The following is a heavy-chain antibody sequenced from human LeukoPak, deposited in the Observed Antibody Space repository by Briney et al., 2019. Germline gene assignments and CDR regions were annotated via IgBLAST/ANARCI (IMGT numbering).Heavy chain of an antibody. CDR3: ARGQSGYPYYFDY. Sequence: SETLSLTCTVSGASISGYYWSWIRQPPGKRLEWIGYIISTGTINYNPSLKSRVTISIDTSKNQFSLKLSSVTAADTAVYYCARGQSGYPYYFDYWGQGTLVTVSS. CDR1: GASISGYY. D-gene: IGHD3-3*01. CDR2: IISTGTI. J-gene: IGHJ4*02. V-gene: IGHV4-59*12.